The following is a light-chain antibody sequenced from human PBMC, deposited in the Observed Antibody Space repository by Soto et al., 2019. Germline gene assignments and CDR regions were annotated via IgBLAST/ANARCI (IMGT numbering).Light chain of an antibody. CDR3: QKYDSAPLT. Sequence: DIQMTQSPSFLSASVGDRVTITCRASQDISNFLAWYQQKPGKGPNLLIYGASTLQSGVPSRFSGSGSGTDFPLTISRLQPEDVATYYCQKYDSAPLTFGGGTKVEIK. V-gene: IGKV1-27*01. J-gene: IGKJ4*01. CDR1: QDISNF. CDR2: GAS.